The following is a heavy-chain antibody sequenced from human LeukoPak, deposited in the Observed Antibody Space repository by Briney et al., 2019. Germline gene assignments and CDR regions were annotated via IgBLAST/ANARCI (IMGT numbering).Heavy chain of an antibody. CDR1: GYTFTGYY. CDR3: ASYPRYMSSPPFDY. J-gene: IGHJ4*02. D-gene: IGHD5-12*01. CDR2: INPNTGGT. Sequence: GASVKVSCKASGYTFTGYYMHWVRRAPGQGLEWMGWINPNTGGTNYAQKFQGRVTMTRDTAISTAYMELGRMTSDDTAVYDCASYPRYMSSPPFDYWGQGTLVTVSS. V-gene: IGHV1-2*02.